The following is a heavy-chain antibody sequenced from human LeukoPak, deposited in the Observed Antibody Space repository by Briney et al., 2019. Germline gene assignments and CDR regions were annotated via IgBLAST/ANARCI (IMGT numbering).Heavy chain of an antibody. CDR2: ISSSGSAK. V-gene: IGHV3-48*03. CDR1: GFTFSSYE. J-gene: IGHJ3*01. CDR3: ARDTSSPT. Sequence: GGSLRLSCAASGFTFSSYEMNWVRQAPGKGLEWVSYISSSGSAKYYIDSVKGRFTISRDNSKNTLYLQMNSLRAEDTAVYYCARDTSSPTWGQGAMVTVSS. D-gene: IGHD6-13*01.